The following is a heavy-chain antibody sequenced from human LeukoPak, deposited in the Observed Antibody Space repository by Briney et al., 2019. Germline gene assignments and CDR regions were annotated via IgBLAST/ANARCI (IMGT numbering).Heavy chain of an antibody. CDR1: GFTFSSYA. V-gene: IGHV3-23*01. CDR3: AKDGRYCSGGSPCWVYYYGMDV. J-gene: IGHJ6*02. D-gene: IGHD2-15*01. CDR2: ISGSGGST. Sequence: PGGSLRLPCAASGFTFSSYAMSWVRQAPGKGLEWVSAISGSGGSTYYADSVKGRFTISRDNSKNTLYLQMNSLRAEDTAVYYCAKDGRYCSGGSPCWVYYYGMDVWGQGTTVTVSS.